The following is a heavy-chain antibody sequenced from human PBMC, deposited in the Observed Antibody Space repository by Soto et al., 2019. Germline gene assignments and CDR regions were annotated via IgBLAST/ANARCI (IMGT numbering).Heavy chain of an antibody. D-gene: IGHD2-21*02. Sequence: SETLSLTCTVSGGSISSGDYYWSWIRQPPGKGLEWIGNIYYSGSTYNNPSLKSRVTISVDTSKNQFSLKLSSVTAADTAVYYCARAKSGDCYSDRGQGTLVTVSS. CDR1: GGSISSGDYY. V-gene: IGHV4-39*07. J-gene: IGHJ4*02. CDR3: ARAKSGDCYSD. CDR2: IYYSGST.